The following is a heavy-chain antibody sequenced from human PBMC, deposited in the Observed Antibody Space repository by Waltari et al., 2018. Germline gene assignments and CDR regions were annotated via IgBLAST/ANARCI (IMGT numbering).Heavy chain of an antibody. J-gene: IGHJ6*02. D-gene: IGHD6-19*01. V-gene: IGHV3-49*04. CDR1: GFTFGDYA. CDR2: IRSKAYGGTT. Sequence: EVKLVESGGGLVQQGRSLRLSCTAAGFTFGDYAMSRGSQAPGKGLEWVGFIRSKAYGGTTEYAASVKGRFIISRDDSKSIAYLQMNSLKTEDTAVYYCTRALVAVAGRYYYYGMDVWGQGTTVTVSS. CDR3: TRALVAVAGRYYYYGMDV.